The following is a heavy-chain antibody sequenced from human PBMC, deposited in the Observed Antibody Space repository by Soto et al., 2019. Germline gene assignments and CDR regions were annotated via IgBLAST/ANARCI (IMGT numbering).Heavy chain of an antibody. CDR1: GYTFSNYG. J-gene: IGHJ5*02. CDR2: ISLYSDGT. CDR3: ARVVPGAEAWFGP. V-gene: IGHV1-18*01. Sequence: QVQLVQSGGEVKRPGASVKVSCKTSGYTFSNYGITCVRQAPGQPLQWLGGISLYSDGTNYAQKFQGSVSMTTDTSTTTACMELRSLRSDDTAVYYCARVVPGAEAWFGPWGQGTLVTVSS. D-gene: IGHD2-2*01.